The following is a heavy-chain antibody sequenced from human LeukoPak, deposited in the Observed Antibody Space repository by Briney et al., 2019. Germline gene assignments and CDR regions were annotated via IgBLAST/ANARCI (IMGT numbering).Heavy chain of an antibody. CDR3: ARGRNAQPIPTAIFARFHP. V-gene: IGHV4-34*01. CDR1: GGSFSGYY. CDR2: INHSGST. D-gene: IGHD2-21*02. Sequence: SETLSLTCAVYGGSFSGYYWSWIRQPPGKGLEWIGEINHSGSTNYNPSLKSRVTISVDTSKNQFSLKLSSVTPPDPAVYYCARGRNAQPIPTAIFARFHPWGQGTPGHRLL. J-gene: IGHJ5*02.